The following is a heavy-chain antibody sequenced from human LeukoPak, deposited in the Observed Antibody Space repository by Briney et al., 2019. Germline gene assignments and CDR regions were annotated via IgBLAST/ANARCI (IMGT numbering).Heavy chain of an antibody. CDR3: ARGTTYNHYYYDSSGYYSFDY. Sequence: SETLSLTCTVSGGSITSYYWNWIRHPPGKGLEWIGRIYYDGSIIYNPSLKRRVTISVDTSNNQFSLKLSSVTAADTAVYYCARGTTYNHYYYDSSGYYSFDYWGQGTLVTVSS. J-gene: IGHJ4*02. D-gene: IGHD3-22*01. CDR1: GGSITSYY. V-gene: IGHV4-59*08. CDR2: IYYDGSI.